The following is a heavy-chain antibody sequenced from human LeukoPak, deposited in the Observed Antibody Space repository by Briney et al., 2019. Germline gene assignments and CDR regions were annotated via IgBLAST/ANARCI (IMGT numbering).Heavy chain of an antibody. CDR3: ARGRYSGYDSFDY. J-gene: IGHJ4*02. CDR2: IYYSGST. Sequence: PSETLSLTCAVYGGSFSGYYWSWIRQPPGKGLEWIGYIYYSGSTNYNPSLKSRVTISVDTSKNQFSLKLSSVTAADTAVYYCARGRYSGYDSFDYWGQGTLVTVSS. CDR1: GGSFSGYY. V-gene: IGHV4-59*01. D-gene: IGHD5-12*01.